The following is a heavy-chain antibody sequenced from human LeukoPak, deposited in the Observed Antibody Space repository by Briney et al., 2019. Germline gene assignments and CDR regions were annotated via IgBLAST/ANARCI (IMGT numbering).Heavy chain of an antibody. V-gene: IGHV4-34*01. J-gene: IGHJ5*02. D-gene: IGHD2-2*01. CDR2: INNSGST. Sequence: SETLSLTCAVYGGSFSGYYWSWIPKPPGKGLEGIGKINNSGSTNYNPSLKSRVTISVDTSKNQFSLKLSSVTAADTAVYYCARGGLRGYCSSTSCYLRWFDPWGQGTLVTVSS. CDR3: ARGGLRGYCSSTSCYLRWFDP. CDR1: GGSFSGYY.